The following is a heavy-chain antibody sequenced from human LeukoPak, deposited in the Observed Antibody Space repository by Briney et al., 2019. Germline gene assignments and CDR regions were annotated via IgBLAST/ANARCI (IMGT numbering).Heavy chain of an antibody. Sequence: GGSLRLSCAASGFTLSTYGMHWVRQAPGKGLEWVAHILFDGSNKNYADSLKGRLTTSRDNSKNTLYLQIDSLRAEDSAVYYCARDLSKGGYFDFWGQGTLVTVSS. CDR1: GFTLSTYG. J-gene: IGHJ4*02. CDR3: ARDLSKGGYFDF. V-gene: IGHV3-33*01. D-gene: IGHD1-26*01. CDR2: ILFDGSNK.